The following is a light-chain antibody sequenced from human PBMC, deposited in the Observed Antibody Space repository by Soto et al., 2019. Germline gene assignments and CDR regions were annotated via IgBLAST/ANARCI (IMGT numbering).Light chain of an antibody. V-gene: IGKV1-39*01. J-gene: IGKJ2*01. CDR1: QSIINY. CDR2: AAY. Sequence: DIQMTQSPSSLSASVGDIVTITCWSSQSIINYLNWYQQIPGKAPKLLIYAAYSLHSGVPSRFSGSESGTVFTLTISSLQPEDFATYYCQQSHSFPRTFGQGTKLEIK. CDR3: QQSHSFPRT.